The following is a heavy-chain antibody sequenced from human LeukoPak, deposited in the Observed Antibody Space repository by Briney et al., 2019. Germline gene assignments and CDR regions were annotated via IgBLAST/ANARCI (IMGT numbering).Heavy chain of an antibody. CDR2: IYYSGST. CDR3: ARGSRDGYNHFDY. D-gene: IGHD5-24*01. CDR1: GGSITSYH. Sequence: SETLSLICTISGGSITSYHWSWIRQPPGKGLEWIGYIYYSGSTNYNPSLKSRVTISVDTSKNQFSLNLRSVTAADTAVYYCARGSRDGYNHFDYWGRGTLVTVSS. J-gene: IGHJ4*02. V-gene: IGHV4-59*01.